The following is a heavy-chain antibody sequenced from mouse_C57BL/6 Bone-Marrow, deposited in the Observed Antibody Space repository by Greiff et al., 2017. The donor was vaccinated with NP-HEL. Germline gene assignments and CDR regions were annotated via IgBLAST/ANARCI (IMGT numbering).Heavy chain of an antibody. CDR1: GYTFTSYW. CDR2: IHPNSGST. V-gene: IGHV1-64*01. CDR3: VCVFRFITTVVSYFDY. J-gene: IGHJ2*01. D-gene: IGHD1-1*01. Sequence: QVQLQQPGAELVKPGASVKLSCKASGYTFTSYWMHWVKQRPGQGLEWIGMIHPNSGSTNYNEKFKSKATLTVDKSSSTAYMQLSSLTSEDSAVYYCVCVFRFITTVVSYFDYWGQGTTLTVSS.